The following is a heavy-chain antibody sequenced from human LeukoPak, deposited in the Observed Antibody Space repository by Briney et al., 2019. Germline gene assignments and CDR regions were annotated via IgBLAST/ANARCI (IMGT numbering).Heavy chain of an antibody. Sequence: PGGSLRLSCAASGFTFSDYAMNWVRQALGRGLEWVSYIGVGGTIKYYGDSVKGRFTISRDNAKNSLYLQMNSLRAEDTAVYYCARVEPGPNYYYYYMDVWGKGTTVTISS. D-gene: IGHD1-14*01. CDR2: IGVGGTIK. J-gene: IGHJ6*03. CDR1: GFTFSDYA. CDR3: ARVEPGPNYYYYYMDV. V-gene: IGHV3-48*03.